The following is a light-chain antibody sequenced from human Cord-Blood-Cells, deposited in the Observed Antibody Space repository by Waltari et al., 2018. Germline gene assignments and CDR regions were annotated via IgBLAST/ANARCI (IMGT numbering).Light chain of an antibody. V-gene: IGKV1-8*01. CDR3: QQYYSYPPFT. CDR1: QGISSY. CDR2: AAS. J-gene: IGKJ3*01. Sequence: AIRMTQSPSSFSASTGDRVTIACRASQGISSYLALYQQNPGKAPKLLIYAASTLQSGVPSRFSGSGSGTDFTLTISCLQSEDFATYYCQQYYSYPPFTFGPGTKVDIK.